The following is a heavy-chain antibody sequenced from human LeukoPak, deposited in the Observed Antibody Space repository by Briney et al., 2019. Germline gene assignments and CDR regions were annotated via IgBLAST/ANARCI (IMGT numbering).Heavy chain of an antibody. CDR3: ATDRYSSSWYGLAFDI. CDR1: GYTLTELS. Sequence: ASVKVSCKVSGYTLTELSMHWVRQAPGKGLEWMGGFDPEDGETIYAQKFQGRVTMTEDTSTDTAYMELSSLRSEDTAVYYCATDRYSSSWYGLAFDIWGQGTMVTVSS. V-gene: IGHV1-24*01. J-gene: IGHJ3*02. D-gene: IGHD6-13*01. CDR2: FDPEDGET.